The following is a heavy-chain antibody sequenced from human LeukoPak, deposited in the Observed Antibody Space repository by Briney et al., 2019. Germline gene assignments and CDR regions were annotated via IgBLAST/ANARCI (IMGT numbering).Heavy chain of an antibody. CDR2: ISSSSDYI. CDR3: AELGITMIGGV. CDR1: TFTFNIYT. Sequence: GGSLRLSCAASTFTFNIYTMNWVRQAPGKGLEWVSSISSSSDYIYYADSVKGRFTISRDNAKNSLYLQMNSLRAEGTAVYYCAELGITMIGGVWGKGTTVTISS. D-gene: IGHD3-10*02. V-gene: IGHV3-21*01. J-gene: IGHJ6*04.